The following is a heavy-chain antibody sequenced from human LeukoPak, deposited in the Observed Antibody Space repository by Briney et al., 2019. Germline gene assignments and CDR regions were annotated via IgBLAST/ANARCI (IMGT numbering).Heavy chain of an antibody. CDR2: ISWNSGKI. J-gene: IGHJ4*02. Sequence: GGSLRLSCAASGFTFDDYAMHWVRQAPGKGLEWVSGISWNSGKIGYVDSVKGRFTISRDNAKNSLYPQMNSLRAEDTALYYCASKENWGQGTLVTVSS. V-gene: IGHV3-9*01. CDR1: GFTFDDYA. CDR3: ASKEN.